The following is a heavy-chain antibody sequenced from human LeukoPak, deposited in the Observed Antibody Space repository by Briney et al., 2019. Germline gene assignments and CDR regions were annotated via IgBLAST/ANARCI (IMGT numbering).Heavy chain of an antibody. V-gene: IGHV3-30*18. Sequence: GGSLRLSCAASGFSFSNYGIHWVRQAPGKGLECVTVISYDGSNKYYADSVKGRFTISRDNSKNTLYLQMNSLRAEDTAVYYCAKGGTYRDYFDYWGQGTLVTVSS. J-gene: IGHJ4*02. CDR2: ISYDGSNK. D-gene: IGHD3-16*01. CDR3: AKGGTYRDYFDY. CDR1: GFSFSNYG.